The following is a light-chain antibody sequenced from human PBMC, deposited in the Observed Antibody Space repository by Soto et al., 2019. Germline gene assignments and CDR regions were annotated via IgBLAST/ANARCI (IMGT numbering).Light chain of an antibody. J-gene: IGKJ5*01. CDR3: QQYNNWPPT. V-gene: IGKV3-15*01. Sequence: EIVMTQSPATLSVSLGERATLSCRASQSVRSSLAWYQQKPGQAPRLLINDASTRAPGIPDRFSGSGSGTEFTLTISSLQSDDFAVYHCQQYNNWPPTFGHGTRLEIK. CDR2: DAS. CDR1: QSVRSS.